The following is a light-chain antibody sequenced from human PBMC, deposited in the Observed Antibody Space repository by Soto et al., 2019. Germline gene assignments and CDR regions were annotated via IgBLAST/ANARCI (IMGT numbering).Light chain of an antibody. CDR1: QTISSW. Sequence: DIPMTQSPSTLSASVGDRVTITGRASQTISSWFAWYHQKLGKDPKLLIYKESSLESGVPSRFSGSGSGTEFTLTISSLQTDDLATYYGQHYNSSPFTFGPGTKVDIK. CDR2: KES. CDR3: QHYNSSPFT. V-gene: IGKV1-5*03. J-gene: IGKJ3*01.